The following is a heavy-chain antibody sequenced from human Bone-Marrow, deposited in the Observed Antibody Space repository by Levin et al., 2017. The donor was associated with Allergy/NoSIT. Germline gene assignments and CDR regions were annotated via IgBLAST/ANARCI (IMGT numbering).Heavy chain of an antibody. D-gene: IGHD5-18*01. Sequence: GGSLRLSCEASGFTFSNSAISWVRQAPGKGLEWVAGISGSGRSAKHADSLRGRFTISRDNSKNTVYLQMSSLRADDTAIYYCAKEDGFSYGNNFEYWGQGTLVTVS. CDR3: AKEDGFSYGNNFEY. CDR1: GFTFSNSA. J-gene: IGHJ4*02. CDR2: ISGSGRSA. V-gene: IGHV3-23*01.